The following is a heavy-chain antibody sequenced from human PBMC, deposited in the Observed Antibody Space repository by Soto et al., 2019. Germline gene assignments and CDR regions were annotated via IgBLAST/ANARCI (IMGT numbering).Heavy chain of an antibody. CDR2: VSYDGTNK. CDR1: GFTFKNYA. CDR3: ARGDGYIYGNTFDS. D-gene: IGHD5-18*01. Sequence: QAQLVESGGGVVQPGRSLGLSCAASGFTFKNYAMHWVRQAPGKGLEWVSFVSYDGTNKYYADSVTGRFTISRDNSRNTLDLQMSTLRAEDTAVYYCARGDGYIYGNTFDSWGQGTLVTVSS. J-gene: IGHJ4*02. V-gene: IGHV3-30-3*01.